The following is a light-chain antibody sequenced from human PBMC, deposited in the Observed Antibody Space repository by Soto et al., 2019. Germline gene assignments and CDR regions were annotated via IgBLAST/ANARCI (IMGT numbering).Light chain of an antibody. Sequence: QSALTQPASVSGSPGQSITISCSGTSSDIGRYNYVSWYQQHPGKAPKLIIYDVTNRPSGVSDRFSGSKSGNTASLTISGLQAEDEADYHCGSFSSGGTVVVFGGGTQLTVL. CDR3: GSFSSGGTVVV. CDR1: SSDIGRYNY. V-gene: IGLV2-14*03. J-gene: IGLJ7*01. CDR2: DVT.